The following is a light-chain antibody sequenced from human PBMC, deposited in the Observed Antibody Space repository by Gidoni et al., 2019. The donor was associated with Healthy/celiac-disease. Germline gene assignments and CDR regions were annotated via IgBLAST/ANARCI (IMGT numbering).Light chain of an antibody. CDR1: SLRSYY. CDR2: GKN. V-gene: IGLV3-19*01. Sequence: SSELTQDPAVSVALGQTVRITCQGDSLRSYYASWYEQKPGQAPVLVIYGKNNRPSGIPDRFSGSSSGNTASLTIPGAQEEDEADYYCNSRDSSGNYVFGTGTKVTVL. CDR3: NSRDSSGNYV. J-gene: IGLJ1*01.